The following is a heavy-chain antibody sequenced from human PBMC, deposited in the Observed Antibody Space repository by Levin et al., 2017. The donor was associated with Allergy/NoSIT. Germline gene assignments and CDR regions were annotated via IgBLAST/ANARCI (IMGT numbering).Heavy chain of an antibody. D-gene: IGHD3-10*01. CDR2: ISSSSSYT. J-gene: IGHJ4*02. Sequence: GESLKISCAASGFTFSDYYMSWIRQAPGKGLEWVSYISSSSSYTNYADSVKGRFTISRDNAKNSLYLQMNSLRAEDTAVYYCARMYYGSGSYYSGGFDYWGQGTLVTVSS. CDR1: GFTFSDYY. CDR3: ARMYYGSGSYYSGGFDY. V-gene: IGHV3-11*03.